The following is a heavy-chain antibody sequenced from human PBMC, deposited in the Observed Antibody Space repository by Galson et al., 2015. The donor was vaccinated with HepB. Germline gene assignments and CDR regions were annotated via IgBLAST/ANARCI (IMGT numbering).Heavy chain of an antibody. CDR3: ARGAQVGVVGSIQNNWFDP. Sequence: SVKVSCKASGYTFSSYSITWVRQAPGQGLEWMGWISPHNRDTEYALKLQGRVTMTTDTFTSTAYMELRSLRSDDTAVYYCARGAQVGVVGSIQNNWFDPWGQGTLVTVSS. J-gene: IGHJ5*02. D-gene: IGHD2-15*01. CDR1: GYTFSSYS. V-gene: IGHV1-18*01. CDR2: ISPHNRDT.